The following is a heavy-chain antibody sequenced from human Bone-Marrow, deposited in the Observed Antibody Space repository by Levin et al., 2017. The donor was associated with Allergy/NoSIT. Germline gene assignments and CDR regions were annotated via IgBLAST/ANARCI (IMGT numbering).Heavy chain of an antibody. CDR1: GFTSSDHY. CDR3: ARVSLRSYYFDC. CDR2: TRNKANSYTT. Sequence: GGSLRLSCAASGFTSSDHYMDWVRQAPGKGLEWVGRTRNKANSYTTQYAASVQGRFTISRDESQNSLYLQMNSLKPEDTAVYYCARVSLRSYYFDCWGQGTLVTVSS. V-gene: IGHV3-72*01. J-gene: IGHJ4*02. D-gene: IGHD4-17*01.